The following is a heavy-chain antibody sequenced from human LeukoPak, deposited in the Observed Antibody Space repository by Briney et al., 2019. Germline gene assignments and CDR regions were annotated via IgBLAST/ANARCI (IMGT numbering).Heavy chain of an antibody. J-gene: IGHJ4*02. CDR1: GYTFTNND. Sequence: ASVKVSCTASGYTFTNNDINWVRQTTGQGIEWMGWVSPDSGDTGYAPNFRGRVTMTTDTSINTAYMELTSLTSEDTAIYYCTRGRGAGDWGQGTLVTVSS. CDR2: VSPDSGDT. V-gene: IGHV1-8*01. CDR3: TRGRGAGD. D-gene: IGHD6-19*01.